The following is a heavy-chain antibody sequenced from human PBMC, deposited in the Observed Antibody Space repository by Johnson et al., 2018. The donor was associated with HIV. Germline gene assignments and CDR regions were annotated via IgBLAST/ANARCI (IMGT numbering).Heavy chain of an antibody. CDR1: GFTFDNYA. Sequence: VQLVESGGGLVQPGRSLRLSCAASGFTFDNYAMHWVRQAPGKGLEWVSGLTWNSDTIAYVDSVKGRFTISRDSAKKSLYLQMNSLRPEDTAVYYCGKDIGYGGPSDGAFDIWGQGTMVTVSS. V-gene: IGHV3-9*01. J-gene: IGHJ3*02. CDR2: LTWNSDTI. CDR3: GKDIGYGGPSDGAFDI. D-gene: IGHD4-23*01.